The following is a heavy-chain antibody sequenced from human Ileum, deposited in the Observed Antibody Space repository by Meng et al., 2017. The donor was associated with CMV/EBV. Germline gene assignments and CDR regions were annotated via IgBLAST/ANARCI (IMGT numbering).Heavy chain of an antibody. CDR2: INHSGST. J-gene: IGHJ5*02. CDR3: ARGKASRGSYYPRFDP. Sequence: GQSRRWGQGVWKRSAPLSIPGAVYGGSFSGYYWSWIRQPPGKGLEWIGEINHSGSTNYNPSLKSRVTISVDTSKNQFSLKLSSVTAADTAVYYCARGKASRGSYYPRFDPWGQGTLVTVSS. CDR1: GGSFSGYY. D-gene: IGHD1-26*01. V-gene: IGHV4-34*01.